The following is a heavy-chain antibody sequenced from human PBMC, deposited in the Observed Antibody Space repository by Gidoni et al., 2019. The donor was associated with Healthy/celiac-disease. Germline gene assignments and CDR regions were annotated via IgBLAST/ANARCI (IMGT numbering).Heavy chain of an antibody. CDR1: GFTFSSYG. CDR2: ISYDGGNK. J-gene: IGHJ6*02. CDR3: AKDLTHYGMDV. V-gene: IGHV3-30*18. Sequence: QVQLVESGGGVVQPGRSLRLSCAASGFTFSSYGMHWVRQAPGKGLEWVAVISYDGGNKYYADSVKGRFTISRDNSKNTLYLQMNSLRAEDTAVYYCAKDLTHYGMDVWGQGTTVTVSS.